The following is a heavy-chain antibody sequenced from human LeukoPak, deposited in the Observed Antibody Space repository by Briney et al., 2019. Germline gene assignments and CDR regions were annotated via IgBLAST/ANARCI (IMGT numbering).Heavy chain of an antibody. J-gene: IGHJ4*02. D-gene: IGHD6-13*01. V-gene: IGHV3-15*01. Sequence: PGGSLRLSCAASGFTFSSAWMSWVRQAPGKGLEWVGRIKSKTDGGTTDYAAPVKGRFTISRDDSKNTLYLQMNSLKTEDTAVYYCTTRGSAGTRVFDYWGQGTLVTVSS. CDR1: GFTFSSAW. CDR2: IKSKTDGGTT. CDR3: TTRGSAGTRVFDY.